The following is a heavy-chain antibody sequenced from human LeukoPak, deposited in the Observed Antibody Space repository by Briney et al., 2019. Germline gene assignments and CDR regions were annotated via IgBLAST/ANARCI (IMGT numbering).Heavy chain of an antibody. J-gene: IGHJ4*02. Sequence: ASVKVSCKASGYTFRISGITWVRQAPGQGLEWMGWISAYNGDTNYAQKLQGRVTMTTDTSTSTVYMELRSLRSDDTAVYYCATHSSSWFAFDYWGQGTLVTVSS. CDR3: ATHSSSWFAFDY. CDR1: GYTFRISG. CDR2: ISAYNGDT. V-gene: IGHV1-18*01. D-gene: IGHD6-13*01.